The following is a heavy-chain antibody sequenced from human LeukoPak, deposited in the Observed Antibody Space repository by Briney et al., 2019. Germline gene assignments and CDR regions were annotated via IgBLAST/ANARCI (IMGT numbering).Heavy chain of an antibody. V-gene: IGHV3-7*01. CDR1: GFTFSSYW. Sequence: GGSLRLSCAASGFTFSSYWMSWVRQAPGKGLEWVANMKQDGSEKYYVDSVKGRFTISRDNAKNSLYLQMNSLRAEDTAVYYCARERHYYDSSGYPYYFDYWGQGTPVTVSS. J-gene: IGHJ4*02. D-gene: IGHD3-22*01. CDR3: ARERHYYDSSGYPYYFDY. CDR2: MKQDGSEK.